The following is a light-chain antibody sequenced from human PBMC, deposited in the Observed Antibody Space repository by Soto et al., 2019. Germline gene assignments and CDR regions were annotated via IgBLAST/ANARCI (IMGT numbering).Light chain of an antibody. V-gene: IGKV1-8*01. J-gene: IGKJ4*01. CDR2: AAS. Sequence: AVRMTQSASSFSSSTGDRVTITCQASQGIGRYLAWYQQKPGKDPKLLVYAASTLQSGVPARFSGSGFGTDFTLSITSLQPEDFATYYCQQLNTYPVTFGGGTKVDI. CDR1: QGIGRY. CDR3: QQLNTYPVT.